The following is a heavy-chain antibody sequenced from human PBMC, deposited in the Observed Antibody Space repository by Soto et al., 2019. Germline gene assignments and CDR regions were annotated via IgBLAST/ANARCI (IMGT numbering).Heavy chain of an antibody. CDR2: IIPIFGTA. D-gene: IGHD5-18*01. J-gene: IGHJ3*02. CDR3: AREGQDSYGYVGAFDI. V-gene: IGHV1-69*13. Sequence: GASVKVSCKASGGTFNSYAISWVRQAPGQGLEWMGGIIPIFGTANYAQKFQGRVTITADESTSTAYMELSSLRSEDTAVYYCAREGQDSYGYVGAFDIWGQGTMVTVSS. CDR1: GGTFNSYA.